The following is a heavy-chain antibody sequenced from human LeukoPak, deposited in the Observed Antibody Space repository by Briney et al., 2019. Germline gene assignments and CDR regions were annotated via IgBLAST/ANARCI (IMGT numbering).Heavy chain of an antibody. CDR2: IKEDGSEK. V-gene: IGHV3-7*01. CDR3: ARGGAFLLLWFGELSVSRCAFDI. Sequence: GGSLRLSCTASEFILNSYWMTWVRQAPGKGLQWVANIKEDGSEKYYVDSVKGRFTISRDNAKNSLYLQMNSLRAEDTAVYYCARGGAFLLLWFGELSVSRCAFDIWGQGTMVTVSS. D-gene: IGHD3-10*01. J-gene: IGHJ3*02. CDR1: EFILNSYW.